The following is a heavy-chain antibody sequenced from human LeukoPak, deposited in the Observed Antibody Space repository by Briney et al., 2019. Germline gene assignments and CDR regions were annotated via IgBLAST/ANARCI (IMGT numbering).Heavy chain of an antibody. D-gene: IGHD1-26*01. J-gene: IGHJ4*02. CDR2: IYYTGST. V-gene: IGHV4-30-4*01. CDR3: ARMGDFNGFY. CDR1: GGSINSGAYY. Sequence: SQTLSLTCSVSGGSINSGAYYWGWIRQPPGMGLEWTGSIYYTGSTYYNPSLKSRVSISVDTSKNQFSLKLSSVTAADTAVYYCARMGDFNGFYWGQGTLVTVSS.